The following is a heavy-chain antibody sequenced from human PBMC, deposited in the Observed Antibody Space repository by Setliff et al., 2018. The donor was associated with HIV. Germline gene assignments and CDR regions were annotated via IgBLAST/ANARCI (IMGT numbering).Heavy chain of an antibody. V-gene: IGHV1-46*01. J-gene: IGHJ6*03. CDR2: INPSDGST. Sequence: ASVKVSCKASGDTFTNFYIHWVRQAPGQGLEWLGMINPSDGSTTYAQKFQGRVTITRDMSTSTSYMELTNLRSEDTAVYYCAARPGVDSSGYYDYYYMDVWAKGTTVTVSS. CDR1: GDTFTNFY. CDR3: AARPGVDSSGYYDYYYMDV. D-gene: IGHD3-22*01.